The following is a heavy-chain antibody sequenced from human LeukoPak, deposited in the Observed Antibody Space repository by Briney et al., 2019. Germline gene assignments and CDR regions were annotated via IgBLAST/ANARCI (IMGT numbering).Heavy chain of an antibody. CDR2: MNPESGNT. J-gene: IGHJ6*03. D-gene: IGHD6-19*01. Sequence: ASVTVSCKASGYTFTSYDINWVRQVTGQGLEWMGWMNPESGNTGYAQKFQGRVTITRNTSISTAYMEVSSLRYEDTAVYYCARRAVDNSYYYYMDVWGKGTTVTVSS. CDR1: GYTFTSYD. V-gene: IGHV1-8*03. CDR3: ARRAVDNSYYYYMDV.